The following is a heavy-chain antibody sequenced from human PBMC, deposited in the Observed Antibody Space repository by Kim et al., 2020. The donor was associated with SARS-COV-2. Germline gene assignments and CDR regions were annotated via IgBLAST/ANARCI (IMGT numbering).Heavy chain of an antibody. CDR1: GGTFSSYA. CDR2: IIPIFGTA. Sequence: SVKVSCKASGGTFSSYAISWVRQAPGQGLEWMGGIIPIFGTANYAQKFQGRVTITADESTSTAYMELSSLRSEDTAVYYCARDGSVAGLVYFDYWGQGTLVTVPS. J-gene: IGHJ4*02. D-gene: IGHD6-19*01. V-gene: IGHV1-69*13. CDR3: ARDGSVAGLVYFDY.